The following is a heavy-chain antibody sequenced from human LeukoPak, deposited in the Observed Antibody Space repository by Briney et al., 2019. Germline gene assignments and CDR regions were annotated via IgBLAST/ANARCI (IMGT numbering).Heavy chain of an antibody. D-gene: IGHD3-22*01. CDR2: INTNTGNP. J-gene: IGHJ4*02. CDR3: ARDGDYYDSSGYYPVYDY. CDR1: GYTFTSYA. V-gene: IGHV7-4-1*02. Sequence: ASVKVSCKASGYTFTSYAMNWVRQAPGQGLEWMGWINTNTGNPTYAQGFTGRFVFSLDTSVSTAYLQISSLKAEDTAVYYCARDGDYYDSSGYYPVYDYWGQGTLVTVSS.